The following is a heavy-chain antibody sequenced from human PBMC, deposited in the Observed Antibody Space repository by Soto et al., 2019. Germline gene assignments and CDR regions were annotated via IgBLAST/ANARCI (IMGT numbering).Heavy chain of an antibody. D-gene: IGHD6-19*01. V-gene: IGHV3-33*01. CDR1: GFTFSSYG. CDR3: ARGRQWLPSILDYFDY. J-gene: IGHJ4*02. CDR2: IWYDGSNK. Sequence: QVQLVESGGGVVQPGRSPRLSCAASGFTFSSYGMHWVRQAPGKGLEWVAVIWYDGSNKYYADSVKGRFTISRDNSKNTLYLQMNSLRAEDTAVYYCARGRQWLPSILDYFDYWGQGTLVTVSS.